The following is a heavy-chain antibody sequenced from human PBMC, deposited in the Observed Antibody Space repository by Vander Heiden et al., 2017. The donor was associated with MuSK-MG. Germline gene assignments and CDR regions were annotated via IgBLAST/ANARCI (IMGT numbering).Heavy chain of an antibody. J-gene: IGHJ5*02. CDR1: GGSISSYY. CDR3: ARVSRRNWGSFDP. CDR2: IYYSGST. Sequence: QVQLQESGPGLVKPSETLSLTCPGPGGSISSYYWSWIRQPPGKGLEWIGYIYYSGSTNYNPSLKSRVTTSVDTSKNQFSLKLSSVTAADTAVYYCARVSRRNWGSFDPWGQGTLVTVSS. V-gene: IGHV4-59*01. D-gene: IGHD7-27*01.